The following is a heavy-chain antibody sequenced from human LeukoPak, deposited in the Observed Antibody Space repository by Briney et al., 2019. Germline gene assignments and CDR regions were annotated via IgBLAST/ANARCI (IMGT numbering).Heavy chain of an antibody. CDR2: MNPNSGNT. D-gene: IGHD3-16*01. J-gene: IGHJ4*02. CDR3: ARGRYYDYIWGSYRERGIFDY. V-gene: IGHV1-8*01. CDR1: GYTFTSYD. Sequence: ASVKVSCKASGYTFTSYDINWVRQATGQGLEWMGWMNPNSGNTGYAQKFQGRVTMTRNTSISTAYMELSSLRSEDTAVYYCARGRYYDYIWGSYRERGIFDYWGQGTLVIVSS.